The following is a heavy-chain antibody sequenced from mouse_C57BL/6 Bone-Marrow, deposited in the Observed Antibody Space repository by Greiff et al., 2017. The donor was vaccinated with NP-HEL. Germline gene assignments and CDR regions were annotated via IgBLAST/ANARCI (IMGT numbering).Heavy chain of an antibody. CDR2: IDPENGDT. J-gene: IGHJ1*03. D-gene: IGHD2-2*01. Sequence: VQLQQSGAELVRPGASVKLSCTASGFNIKDDYMHWVKQRPEQGLEWIGWIDPENGDTEYASKFQGKATITADTSSNTAYLQLSSLTSEDTAVYYCTTDCDGYDGYFDVWGTGTTVTVSS. CDR1: GFNIKDDY. CDR3: TTDCDGYDGYFDV. V-gene: IGHV14-4*01.